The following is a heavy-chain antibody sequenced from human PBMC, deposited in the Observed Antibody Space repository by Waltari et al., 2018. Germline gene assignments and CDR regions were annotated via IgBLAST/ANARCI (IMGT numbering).Heavy chain of an antibody. CDR1: GFSFSHSW. CDR3: VTPLIFAAHGGFDY. D-gene: IGHD3-9*01. V-gene: IGHV3-15*01. J-gene: IGHJ4*02. Sequence: EVVLAESGGGLVKPGGSLRLSCAASGFSFSHSWMCGVRQIPGKGLEWLGRIRSKENGGPTEYSAAVKNRFVISRDDSEKMLFLEMTNLKIEDTGVYYCVTPLIFAAHGGFDYWGQGALVTVSS. CDR2: IRSKENGGPT.